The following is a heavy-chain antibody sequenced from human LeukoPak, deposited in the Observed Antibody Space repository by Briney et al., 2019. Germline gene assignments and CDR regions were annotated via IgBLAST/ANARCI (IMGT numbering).Heavy chain of an antibody. CDR3: ARGRQWLDFDY. J-gene: IGHJ4*02. V-gene: IGHV3-74*01. D-gene: IGHD6-19*01. CDR2: INSDGSST. CDR1: GFTFSSYW. Sequence: GGSLRLSCAASGFTFSSYWMHWVRHAPGKGLVWVSRINSDGSSTSYADSVKGRFTISRDNAKNTLYLQMNSLRAEDTAVYYCARGRQWLDFDYWGQGTLVTVSS.